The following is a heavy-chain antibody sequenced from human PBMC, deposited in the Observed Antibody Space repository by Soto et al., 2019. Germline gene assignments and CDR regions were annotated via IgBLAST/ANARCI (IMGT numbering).Heavy chain of an antibody. CDR3: ASLYYYDSSGQFP. Sequence: HGESLKISCKGSGYSFTSYWISWVRQMPGKGLEWMGRIDPSDSYTNYSPSFQGHVTISADKSISTAYLQWSSLKASDTAMYYCASLYYYDSSGQFPWGQGTLVTVSS. CDR1: GYSFTSYW. J-gene: IGHJ5*02. V-gene: IGHV5-10-1*01. D-gene: IGHD3-22*01. CDR2: IDPSDSYT.